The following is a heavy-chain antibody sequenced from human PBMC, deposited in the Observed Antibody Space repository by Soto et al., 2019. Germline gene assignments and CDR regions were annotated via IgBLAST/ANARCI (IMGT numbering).Heavy chain of an antibody. CDR3: ARDRGGSTGWFDP. J-gene: IGHJ5*02. CDR1: GYTFTNYA. D-gene: IGHD3-16*01. V-gene: IGHV1-3*05. Sequence: QVQLLQSGAEEKKPGASVKVSCEASGYTFTNYALHWVRQAPGQRLEWMGWINAGNGDTKYSQKFQGRVTISGDTSASTAYRELSSLRSEDTAVYYCARDRGGSTGWFDPWGQGTLVTVSS. CDR2: INAGNGDT.